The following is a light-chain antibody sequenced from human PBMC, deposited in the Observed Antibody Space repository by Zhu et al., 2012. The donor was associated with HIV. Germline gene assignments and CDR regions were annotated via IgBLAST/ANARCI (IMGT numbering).Light chain of an antibody. J-gene: IGKJ5*01. CDR3: QQYGSLPIT. CDR1: QGVSSTY. CDR2: GAS. V-gene: IGKV3-20*01. Sequence: EIVLTQSPGTLSLSPGERASLSCRASQGVSSTYLGWYQQKPGQAPRLLIYGASSRATGIPDRFSGSGSGTDFTLTISRLEPEDFAVYYCQQYGSLPITFGQGTRLEIK.